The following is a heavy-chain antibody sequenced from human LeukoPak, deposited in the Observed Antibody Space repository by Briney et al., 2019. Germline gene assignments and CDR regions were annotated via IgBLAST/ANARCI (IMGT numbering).Heavy chain of an antibody. V-gene: IGHV4-59*12. Sequence: SETLSLTCTVSGGSISSYYWSWIRQPPGKGLEWIGYIYYSGSTNYNPSLKSRVTISVDKSKNQFSLKLSSVTAADTAVYYCASLAGGSYLRGAGWFDPWGQGTLVTVSS. CDR2: IYYSGST. D-gene: IGHD1-26*01. CDR3: ASLAGGSYLRGAGWFDP. J-gene: IGHJ5*02. CDR1: GGSISSYY.